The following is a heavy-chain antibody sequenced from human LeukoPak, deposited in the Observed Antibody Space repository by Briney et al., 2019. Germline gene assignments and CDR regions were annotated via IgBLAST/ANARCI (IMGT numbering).Heavy chain of an antibody. CDR2: INSDGSST. CDR1: GFTFSSYW. D-gene: IGHD3-10*01. CDR3: ARDHRLLWFGELFFSGAFDI. Sequence: GGSLRLSCAASGFTFSSYWMSWVRQAPGKGLVWVSRINSDGSSTSYADSVKGRFTISRDNAKNTLYLQMNSLRAEDTAVYYCARDHRLLWFGELFFSGAFDIWGQGTMVTVSS. V-gene: IGHV3-74*01. J-gene: IGHJ3*02.